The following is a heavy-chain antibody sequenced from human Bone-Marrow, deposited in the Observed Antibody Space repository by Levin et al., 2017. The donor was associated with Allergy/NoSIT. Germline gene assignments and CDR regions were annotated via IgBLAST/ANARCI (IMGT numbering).Heavy chain of an antibody. V-gene: IGHV1-8*01. CDR1: GYTFTTFE. CDR2: MNPNSGKT. Sequence: PGGSLRLSCKASGYTFTTFEINWVRQATGQGLEWMGWMNPNSGKTVYAQKFQGRVTMTRDTSIRTAYMELSSLRSEDTAVYYCVRGRNDYLDDGLFPLLTYWGQGTLITVSS. J-gene: IGHJ4*02. CDR3: VRGRNDYLDDGLFPLLTY. D-gene: IGHD4-11*01.